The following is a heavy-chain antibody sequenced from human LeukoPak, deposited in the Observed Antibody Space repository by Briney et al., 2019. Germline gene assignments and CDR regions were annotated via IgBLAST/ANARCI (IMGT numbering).Heavy chain of an antibody. CDR3: ARGIAAAAVTKFDY. V-gene: IGHV5-51*01. J-gene: IGHJ4*02. CDR2: IYPGDFDT. Sequence: GESLQISCKGSGCSFTNSWIGWVRQMPGKGLEWMGIIYPGDFDTRYSPSFQGQVTISADKSISTAYLQWSSLRASDTAMYYCARGIAAAAVTKFDYWGQGTLVTVSS. D-gene: IGHD6-13*01. CDR1: GCSFTNSW.